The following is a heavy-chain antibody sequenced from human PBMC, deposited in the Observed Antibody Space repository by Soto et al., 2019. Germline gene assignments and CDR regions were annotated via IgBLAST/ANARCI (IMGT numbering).Heavy chain of an antibody. D-gene: IGHD5-18*01. V-gene: IGHV1-69*01. Sequence: QVQGVQSGAEVKKPGSSVKVSCKVSGGIFTNNAISWVRQAPGQGLVWLGGVIPLFDTAYYAQIFRGRLMISADGATTSAYIELSGLTSADTAVYFCATGGHNDGYNFYHGMDVWGQGTTVTVS. CDR3: ATGGHNDGYNFYHGMDV. CDR2: VIPLFDTA. CDR1: GGIFTNNA. J-gene: IGHJ6*02.